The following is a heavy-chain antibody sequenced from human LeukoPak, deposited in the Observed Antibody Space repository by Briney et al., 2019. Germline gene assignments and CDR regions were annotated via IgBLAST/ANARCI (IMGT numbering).Heavy chain of an antibody. CDR2: IYYSGST. J-gene: IGHJ3*02. CDR1: GGSISSYY. V-gene: IGHV4-59*12. D-gene: IGHD2-21*02. CDR3: ARFVVVTAIGSFRAFDI. Sequence: SETLSLTCTVSGGSISSYYWSWIRQPPGKGLEWIGYIYYSGSTNYNPSLKSRVTISVDTSKNQFSLKLSSVTAADTAVYYCARFVVVTAIGSFRAFDIWGQGTMVTVSS.